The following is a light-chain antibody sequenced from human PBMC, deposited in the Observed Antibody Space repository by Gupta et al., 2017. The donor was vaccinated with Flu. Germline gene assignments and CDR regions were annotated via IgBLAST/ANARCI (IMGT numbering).Light chain of an antibody. V-gene: IGKV3-20*01. Sequence: EIVLTQSPGTLSLSPGERATLSCRASQSDSSSYLAWYQQKHGQAPRLLIYDASYRANGIPDRFSGSGSGTDFTLTISRLEPEDFAMYYCQHYDTLPRTFGQGTKVEIK. CDR3: QHYDTLPRT. CDR1: QSDSSSY. CDR2: DAS. J-gene: IGKJ1*01.